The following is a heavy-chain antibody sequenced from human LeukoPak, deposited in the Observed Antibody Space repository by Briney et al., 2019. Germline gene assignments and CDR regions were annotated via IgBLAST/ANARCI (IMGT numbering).Heavy chain of an antibody. CDR1: GFTSSSYW. V-gene: IGHV3-7*01. CDR2: IKEDAGEI. J-gene: IGHJ6*03. CDR3: ARDPGRESYPYYYYYMDV. Sequence: GGSLRLSCAASGFTSSSYWMSWVRQAPGKGLEWVANIKEDAGEIYYVDSVKGRFTISRDNAKNSLYLQMNSLRAEDTALYYCARDPGRESYPYYYYYMDVWGKGTTVTISS. D-gene: IGHD1-26*01.